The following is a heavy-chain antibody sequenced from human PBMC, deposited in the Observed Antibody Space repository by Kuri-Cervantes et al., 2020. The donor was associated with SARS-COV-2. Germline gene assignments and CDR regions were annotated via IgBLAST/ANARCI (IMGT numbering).Heavy chain of an antibody. CDR3: ARAITIHNWFDP. V-gene: IGHV4-34*01. Sequence: ESLKISCAVYGGSFSGYYWSWIRQPPGKGLEWIGEINHSGSTNYNPSLKSRVTISVDTSKNQFSLKLSSVTAADTAVYYCARAITIHNWFDPWGQGTLVTVSS. CDR2: INHSGST. J-gene: IGHJ5*02. D-gene: IGHD3-9*01. CDR1: GGSFSGYY.